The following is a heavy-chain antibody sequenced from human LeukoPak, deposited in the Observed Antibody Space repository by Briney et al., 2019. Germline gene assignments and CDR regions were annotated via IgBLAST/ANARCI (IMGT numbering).Heavy chain of an antibody. J-gene: IGHJ4*02. CDR3: AREILRLDY. V-gene: IGHV4-34*01. Sequence: SETLSLTCAVYGGSFSGYYWSWIRQPPGKWLEWIGEINHSGSTNYNPSLKSRVTISVDTSKNQFSLKLSSVTAADTAVYYCAREILRLDYWGQGTLVTVSS. CDR1: GGSFSGYY. CDR2: INHSGST. D-gene: IGHD2/OR15-2a*01.